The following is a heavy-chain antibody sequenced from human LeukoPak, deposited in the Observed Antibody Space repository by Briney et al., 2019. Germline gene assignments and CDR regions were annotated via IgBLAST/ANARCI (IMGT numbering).Heavy chain of an antibody. CDR1: GFTFSNYM. D-gene: IGHD1-20*01. Sequence: GGSLRLSCAASGFTFSNYMMHWVRQAPGKGLVWVSRIKSDGITITYADSVKGRFTISRDNAKNTLYLQMNSLRAEDAAVYYCLRDLNWSLDQWGQGTLVTVSS. CDR2: IKSDGITI. V-gene: IGHV3-74*01. J-gene: IGHJ4*02. CDR3: LRDLNWSLDQ.